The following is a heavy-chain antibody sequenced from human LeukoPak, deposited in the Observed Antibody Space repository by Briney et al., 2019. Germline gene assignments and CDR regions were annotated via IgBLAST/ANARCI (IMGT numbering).Heavy chain of an antibody. CDR2: ISSSGSGGNT. CDR3: AKDRTVGASYWYFDL. V-gene: IGHV3-23*01. D-gene: IGHD1-26*01. J-gene: IGHJ2*01. CDR1: GVTLSNYA. Sequence: GGSLRLSCVASGVTLSNYAMSWARQAPGKGLEWVSGISSSGSGGNTYYADSVKGRFTISRDSSRSTLFLHMNTLRAEDTAIYYCAKDRTVGASYWYFDLWGRGTLVTVSS.